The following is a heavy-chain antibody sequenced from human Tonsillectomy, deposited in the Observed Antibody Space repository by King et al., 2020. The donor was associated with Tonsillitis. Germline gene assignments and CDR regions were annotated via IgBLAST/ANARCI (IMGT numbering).Heavy chain of an antibody. Sequence: QLVQSGAEVKKPGASVKVSCKASGYTFINYGISWVRQAPGQGLEWMGWISAYNGNTNYAQKLQGRVTMTTDTSTSTAYMEVRSLRSDDTAVDYCARLVPAYGIGGYWGQGTLGTVSS. CDR1: GYTFINYG. D-gene: IGHD2-2*01. CDR3: ARLVPAYGIGGY. CDR2: ISAYNGNT. J-gene: IGHJ4*02. V-gene: IGHV1-18*01.